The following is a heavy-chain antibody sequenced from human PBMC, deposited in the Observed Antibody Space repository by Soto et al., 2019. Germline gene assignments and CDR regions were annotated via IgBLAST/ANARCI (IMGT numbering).Heavy chain of an antibody. CDR1: GGTFSSYA. Sequence: PSVKVSCKASGGTFSSYAISWVRQAPGQGLEWMGGIIPIFGTANYAQKFQGRVTITADESTSTAYMELSSLRSEDTAVYYFARTPSTTGYCSGGSCSDYWGQGTLVTVSS. CDR3: ARTPSTTGYCSGGSCSDY. D-gene: IGHD2-15*01. V-gene: IGHV1-69*01. J-gene: IGHJ4*02. CDR2: IIPIFGTA.